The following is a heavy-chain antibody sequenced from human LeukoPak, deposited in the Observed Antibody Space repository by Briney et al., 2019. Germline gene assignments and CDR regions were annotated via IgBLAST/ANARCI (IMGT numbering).Heavy chain of an antibody. CDR3: ARDFRNSYGPTSYYFDY. CDR2: IKQDGSEM. D-gene: IGHD5-18*01. V-gene: IGHV3-7*04. CDR1: GFTFSNYW. Sequence: GGSLRLSCAASGFTFSNYWMNWVRQAPGKGLEWVANIKQDGSEMYSVDSVKGRFTISRDNAKHSLYLQMNSLRAEDTAVYYCARDFRNSYGPTSYYFDYWGQGTLVTVSS. J-gene: IGHJ4*02.